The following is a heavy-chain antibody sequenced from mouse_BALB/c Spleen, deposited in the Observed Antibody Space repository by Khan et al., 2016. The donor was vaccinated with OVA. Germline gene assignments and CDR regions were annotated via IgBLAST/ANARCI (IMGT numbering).Heavy chain of an antibody. CDR1: GYTFTNYG. CDR3: ARRGYCYDY. Sequence: QIQLVQSGPELKKPGETVKISCKASGYTFTNYGMNWVKQAPGKGLKWMGWINTYTGEPTYADDFKGRFAFSLETSASTAYLQINNLKNEDMATYFCARRGYCYDYWGQGTTLTVSS. D-gene: IGHD2-12*01. V-gene: IGHV9-1*02. CDR2: INTYTGEP. J-gene: IGHJ2*01.